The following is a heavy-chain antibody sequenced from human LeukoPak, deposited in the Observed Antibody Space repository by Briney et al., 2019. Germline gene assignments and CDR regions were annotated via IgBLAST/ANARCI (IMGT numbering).Heavy chain of an antibody. CDR3: ETGGFGELLGPSYYYYMDV. CDR1: GFTFSSYG. Sequence: TGGSLRLSCAASGFTFSSYGMSWVRQAPGKGLEWVSAISGSGGSTYYADSVKGRFTISRDNSKNTLYLQMNSLRAEDTAVYYCETGGFGELLGPSYYYYMDVWGKGTTVTISS. D-gene: IGHD3-10*01. V-gene: IGHV3-23*01. CDR2: ISGSGGST. J-gene: IGHJ6*03.